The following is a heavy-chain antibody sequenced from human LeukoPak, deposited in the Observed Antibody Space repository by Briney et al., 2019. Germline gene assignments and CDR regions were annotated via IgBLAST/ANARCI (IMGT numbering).Heavy chain of an antibody. J-gene: IGHJ5*02. V-gene: IGHV3-21*01. CDR2: ISSSSRYI. D-gene: IGHD3-22*01. Sequence: NPGGSLRLSCAASGFTFSSYSMNWVRQAPGKGLEWVSSISSSSRYIYYAHSVKGRFTISSNNAKNSLYLQMNSLRAEDTAVYYCARGITMIVVVPTGSWFDPWGQGTLVTVSS. CDR1: GFTFSSYS. CDR3: ARGITMIVVVPTGSWFDP.